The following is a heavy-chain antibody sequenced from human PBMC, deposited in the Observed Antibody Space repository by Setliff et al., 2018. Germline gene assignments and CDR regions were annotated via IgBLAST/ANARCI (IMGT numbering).Heavy chain of an antibody. D-gene: IGHD5-12*01. CDR1: GYSFTDYW. J-gene: IGHJ4*02. CDR2: SHPSNSNI. CDR3: ARHRVGNSCYEIPILDF. V-gene: IGHV5-51*01. Sequence: PGESLKISCKASGYSFTDYWIAWVRQMPGKGLEWMGISHPSNSNIKYSPSFEAQITFSVDKSITTAYRQWSSLKASDTAIYYCARHRVGNSCYEIPILDFWGQGALVTVSS.